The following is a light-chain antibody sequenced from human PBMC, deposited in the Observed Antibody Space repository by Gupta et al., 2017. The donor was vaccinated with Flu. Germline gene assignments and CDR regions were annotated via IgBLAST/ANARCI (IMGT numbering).Light chain of an antibody. CDR3: QQDNSPPLV. CDR1: QGITNS. Sequence: DIQMPQPPPSLSASVGDRVTMPCRASQGITNSVAWFQEKPGKAPKSLIYGASTLKSGVPSRFSGSGSGTEFTLTISSLQPEDFATYYCQQDNSPPLVFGQGTQVEIK. CDR2: GAS. V-gene: IGKV1-16*01. J-gene: IGKJ1*01.